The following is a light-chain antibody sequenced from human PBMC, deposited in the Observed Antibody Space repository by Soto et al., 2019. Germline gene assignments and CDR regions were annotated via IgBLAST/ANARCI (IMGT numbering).Light chain of an antibody. J-gene: IGKJ5*01. CDR1: QGISSW. CDR3: HQANSFPIT. V-gene: IGKV1-12*01. Sequence: DIPMTQSPSSVSASVGDRVTITCRASQGISSWLAWSQQKPGKAPKLLIYAASSLQSGVPSRFSGSGSGTDFTLPISSLQPEDFATYYCHQANSFPITVGQGTRLAI. CDR2: AAS.